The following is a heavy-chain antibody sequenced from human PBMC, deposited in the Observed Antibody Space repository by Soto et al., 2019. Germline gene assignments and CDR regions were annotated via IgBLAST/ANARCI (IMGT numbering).Heavy chain of an antibody. CDR2: IYYSGST. J-gene: IGHJ4*02. D-gene: IGHD3-10*01. CDR1: GGSISSSSYY. Sequence: QLQLQESGPGLVKPSETLSLTCTVSGGSISSSSYYWGWIRQPPGKGLEWIGSIYYSGSTYYNPSLERRVTIAVDTSKNQFSLKLSSVTAADTAVYYCARRLYYGSGSYPIDYWGQGTLVTVSS. V-gene: IGHV4-39*01. CDR3: ARRLYYGSGSYPIDY.